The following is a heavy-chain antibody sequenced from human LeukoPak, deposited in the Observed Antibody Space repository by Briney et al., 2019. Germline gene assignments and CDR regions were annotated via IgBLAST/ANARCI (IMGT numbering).Heavy chain of an antibody. CDR3: ARLYYDFWSGYYEVFDI. V-gene: IGHV3-7*01. CDR1: GFTFSSYL. Sequence: GGSLRLSCGASGFTFSSYLMSWVRQAPGKGLEWVANIKQDASEKYYVDSVRGRFTISRDNAKNSLYLQMNSLRAEDTAVYYCARLYYDFWSGYYEVFDIWGQGTMVSVSS. D-gene: IGHD3-3*01. J-gene: IGHJ3*02. CDR2: IKQDASEK.